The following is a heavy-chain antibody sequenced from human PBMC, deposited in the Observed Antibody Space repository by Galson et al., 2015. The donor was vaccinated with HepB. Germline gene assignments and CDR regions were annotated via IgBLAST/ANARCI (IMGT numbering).Heavy chain of an antibody. V-gene: IGHV1-18*01. J-gene: IGHJ4*02. D-gene: IGHD3-3*01. CDR2: ISAYNGNT. CDR1: GYTFTSYG. Sequence: QSGAEVKKPGASVKVSCKASGYTFTSYGISWVRQAPGQGLEWMGWISAYNGNTNYAQKLQGRVTMTTDTSTSTAYMELRSLRSDDTAVYYCARDRNTISGVVIKVPDYWGQGTLVTVSS. CDR3: ARDRNTISGVVIKVPDY.